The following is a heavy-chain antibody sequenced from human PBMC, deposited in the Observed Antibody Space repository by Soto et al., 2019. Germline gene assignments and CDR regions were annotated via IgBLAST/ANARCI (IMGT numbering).Heavy chain of an antibody. CDR3: ANAVPHTYDY. V-gene: IGHV3-23*01. D-gene: IGHD4-17*01. J-gene: IGHJ4*02. CDR2: ISGSGGST. CDR1: GLTFSSYA. Sequence: EVQQLESGGGLVQPGGSLRLSCAASGLTFSSYAMIWVRQAPGKGLEWVSVISGSGGSTYYADSVKGRFTISRDNSKNTVYLQLNSLRDEDTALDYCANAVPHTYDYWGQGTLVTVSS.